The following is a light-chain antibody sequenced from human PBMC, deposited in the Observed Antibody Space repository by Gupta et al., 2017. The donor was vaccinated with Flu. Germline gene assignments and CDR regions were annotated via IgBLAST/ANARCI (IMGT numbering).Light chain of an antibody. V-gene: IGKV4-1*01. CDR1: QSVLYSSNNKNY. J-gene: IGKJ1*01. CDR2: WAS. Sequence: DIVMTQSPDSLAVSLGERATINCKSSQSVLYSSNNKNYLAWYQQKPGQPPKLLIYWASTRELGVPDRFSGSGSGTDFTLTISSLQAEDVAVYYCQQYYSTPRTFGQGTKVEIK. CDR3: QQYYSTPRT.